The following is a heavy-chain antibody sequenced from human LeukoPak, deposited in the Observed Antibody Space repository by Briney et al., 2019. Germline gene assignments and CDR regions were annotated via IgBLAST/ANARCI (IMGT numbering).Heavy chain of an antibody. Sequence: GGSLRLSCTTSGFTFCDYAVSWVRQAPGKGLEWVGFIRSKAYGGTTEYAASVKGRFIISRDDSKSIAYLQMNSLKTEDTAVYYCTRDRYSNFDYWGQGTLVTVSS. CDR3: TRDRYSNFDY. CDR1: GFTFCDYA. CDR2: IRSKAYGGTT. D-gene: IGHD4-11*01. V-gene: IGHV3-49*04. J-gene: IGHJ4*02.